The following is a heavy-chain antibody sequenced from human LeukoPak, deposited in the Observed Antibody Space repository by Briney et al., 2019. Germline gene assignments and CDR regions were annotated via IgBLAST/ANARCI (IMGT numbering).Heavy chain of an antibody. CDR3: AKSTMLRGGYVDY. CDR2: ISLTGLT. V-gene: IGHV4-4*02. D-gene: IGHD3-10*01. CDR1: GGSISNTNW. J-gene: IGHJ4*02. Sequence: SETLSLTCGVSGGSISNTNWWSWVRQPPGQGLEWIGEISLTGLTHYNPSLESRVTVSLDKSKNQLSLNLTSVTAADTAVYYCAKSTMLRGGYVDYWGQGILVTVSS.